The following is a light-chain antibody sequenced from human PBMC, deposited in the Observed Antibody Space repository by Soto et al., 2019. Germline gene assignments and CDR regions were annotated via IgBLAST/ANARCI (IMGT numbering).Light chain of an antibody. J-gene: IGKJ5*01. CDR2: GAS. CDR3: QQYDNSPIT. Sequence: DIVLSQTPRILSPSPRERAALSCVASQSISSSFLAWYQQKPGQAPRLLIYGASSRATGIPDRFSGTGSETDFTLTISRLEPEDFAVYYCQQYDNSPITFGQGTLLAIK. V-gene: IGKV3-20*01. CDR1: QSISSSF.